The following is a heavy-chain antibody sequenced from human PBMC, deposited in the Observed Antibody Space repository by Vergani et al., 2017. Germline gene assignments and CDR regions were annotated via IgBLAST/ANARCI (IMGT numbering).Heavy chain of an antibody. V-gene: IGHV1-69*13. D-gene: IGHD3-22*01. CDR2: IIPIFGTA. Sequence: QVQLVQSGAEVKKPGASVKVSCKASGYTFTSYAMHWVRQAPGQRLEWMGGIIPIFGTANNAQKFQGRVTITADESTSTAYMELSSLRPGDTAVYYCGRVRKDSSGYYFSYDAFDIWGQGTMVTVSS. CDR1: GYTFTSYA. J-gene: IGHJ3*02. CDR3: GRVRKDSSGYYFSYDAFDI.